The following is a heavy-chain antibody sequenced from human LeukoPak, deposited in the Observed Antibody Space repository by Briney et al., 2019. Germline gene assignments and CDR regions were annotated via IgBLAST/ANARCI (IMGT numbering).Heavy chain of an antibody. J-gene: IGHJ4*02. CDR3: ARHPNARIADY. CDR1: GGSISSSNYY. Sequence: SETLSLTCTVSGGSISSSNYYWGWIRQPPGKGLEWIGSIYYSGSTYYNPSLKSRVTISVDTSKNQFSLKLSSVTAADTAVYYCARHPNARIADYWGQGTLVTVSS. D-gene: IGHD6-13*01. V-gene: IGHV4-39*01. CDR2: IYYSGST.